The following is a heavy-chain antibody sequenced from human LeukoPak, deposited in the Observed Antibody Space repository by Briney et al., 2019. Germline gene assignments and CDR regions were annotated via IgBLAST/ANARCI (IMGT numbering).Heavy chain of an antibody. J-gene: IGHJ4*02. CDR2: IYYSGST. V-gene: IGHV4-59*01. D-gene: IGHD2/OR15-2a*01. CDR1: GGSISSDY. Sequence: PSETLSLTCTVSGGSISSDYWSWIRQPPGKGLEWIGYIYYSGSTNYNPSLKSRVTISVDTSKNQFSLKLSSVTAADTAVYFCARVKGRNPFADYWGQGTLVTVSS. CDR3: ARVKGRNPFADY.